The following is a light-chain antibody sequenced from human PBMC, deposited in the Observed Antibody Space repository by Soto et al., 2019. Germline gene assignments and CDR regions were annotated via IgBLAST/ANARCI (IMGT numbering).Light chain of an antibody. CDR2: ENG. J-gene: IGLJ1*01. V-gene: IGLV1-47*01. Sequence: QGLPALPSSASGPPGQRYTISCSARSSNIGSHYVFWYQQLPGMAPKVIIFENGQRPSGVPDRFSGSKSGTSASLAITGLRPDDEADDYCPTWDDGLSGYVFATGTKVTVL. CDR3: PTWDDGLSGYV. CDR1: SSNIGSHY.